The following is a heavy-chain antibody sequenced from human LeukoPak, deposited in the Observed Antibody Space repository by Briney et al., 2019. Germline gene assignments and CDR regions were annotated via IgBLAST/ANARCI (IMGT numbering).Heavy chain of an antibody. CDR2: ISSSSSHT. D-gene: IGHD5-12*01. J-gene: IGHJ4*02. CDR3: AKNIGYDYPSDY. CDR1: GFIFSDYY. V-gene: IGHV3-11*06. Sequence: GGSLRLSCAASGFIFSDYYMSWIRQAPGKGREWVSDISSSSSHTNYADSVKGRFTISRDNAKNSLYLQMNSLKAEDTAVYYCAKNIGYDYPSDYWGQGTLVTVSS.